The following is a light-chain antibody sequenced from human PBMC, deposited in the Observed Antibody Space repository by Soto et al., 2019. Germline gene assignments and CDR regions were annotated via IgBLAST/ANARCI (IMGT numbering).Light chain of an antibody. CDR3: SSYTSRTTLV. CDR1: SSDIGAYNY. CDR2: EVS. J-gene: IGLJ1*01. Sequence: QSALTQPASVSGSPGQSITISCTGTSSDIGAYNYVSWYQQHPGKAPKLMVYEVSNRPSGVSNHFSGSKSGNTASLTISGLQAEDEADYYCSSYTSRTTLVFGTGTKVTVL. V-gene: IGLV2-14*01.